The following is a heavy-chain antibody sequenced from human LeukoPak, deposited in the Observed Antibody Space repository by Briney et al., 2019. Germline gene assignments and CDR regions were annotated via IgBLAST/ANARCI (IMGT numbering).Heavy chain of an antibody. J-gene: IGHJ6*02. CDR3: ARERGVVVPAAISPYYYYGMDV. D-gene: IGHD2-2*02. Sequence: GGSLRLSCAASGFTFSSYAMHWVRQAPGKGLEWVAVISYDGSNKYYADSVKGRFTISRDNSKNTLYLQMNSLRAEDTAVYYCARERGVVVPAAISPYYYYGMDVWGQGTTVTVSS. CDR1: GFTFSSYA. V-gene: IGHV3-30-3*01. CDR2: ISYDGSNK.